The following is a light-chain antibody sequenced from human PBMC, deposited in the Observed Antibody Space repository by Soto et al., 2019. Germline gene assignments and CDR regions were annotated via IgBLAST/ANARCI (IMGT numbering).Light chain of an antibody. CDR2: GAS. J-gene: IGKJ1*01. CDR3: QQYGSSGT. Sequence: EIVLTQSPGTLSLSPGERAILSCRASQSVSGNSLAWYKQKPGQAPRLLIYGASTRATGIPARFSGSGSGTDFTLTISRLEPEDFAVYYCQQYGSSGTFGQGTKVDIK. CDR1: QSVSGNS. V-gene: IGKV3-20*01.